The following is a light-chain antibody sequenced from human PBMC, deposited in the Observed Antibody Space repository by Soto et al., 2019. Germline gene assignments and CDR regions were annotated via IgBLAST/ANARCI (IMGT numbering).Light chain of an antibody. CDR1: QSFSSN. J-gene: IGKJ4*01. Sequence: EIVMTQSPATLSVSPGERATLSCRASQSFSSNLAWYQQKPGQTPRLLIYGASTRATDIPARCSGSGAGTEFTLTISSLQSEDFAVYYCQQYNNWPLTFGGGTKVEIK. CDR2: GAS. CDR3: QQYNNWPLT. V-gene: IGKV3-15*01.